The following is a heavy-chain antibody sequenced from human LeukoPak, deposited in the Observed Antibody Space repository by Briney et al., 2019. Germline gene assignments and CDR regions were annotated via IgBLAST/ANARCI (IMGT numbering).Heavy chain of an antibody. D-gene: IGHD2-8*01. CDR1: GFTFSSYA. CDR2: ITGRGGST. CDR3: ATTIGVYAAFDY. V-gene: IGHV3-23*01. J-gene: IGHJ4*02. Sequence: GGSLRLSCAASGFTFSSYAMSWVRQAPGKGLEWVSTITGRGGSTYSADSVKGRFTLSRDNSQSTLYLQMNSLRAEDTAVYYCATTIGVYAAFDYWGQGTLVTVSS.